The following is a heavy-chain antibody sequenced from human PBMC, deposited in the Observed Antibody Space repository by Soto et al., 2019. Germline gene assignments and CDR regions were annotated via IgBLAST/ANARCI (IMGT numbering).Heavy chain of an antibody. J-gene: IGHJ5*02. Sequence: QEQLVQSGAEVKEPGASVKVSCKASGYTLFNFYIHWVRQAPGQGLEWGAIINPMGGSTNYAQEFQGRVTLTSDTSTSTVYMELSSLRFEDTALFYCARDLAAGDLWGQGTLVTVSS. CDR2: INPMGGST. V-gene: IGHV1-46*01. D-gene: IGHD6-13*01. CDR3: ARDLAAGDL. CDR1: GYTLFNFY.